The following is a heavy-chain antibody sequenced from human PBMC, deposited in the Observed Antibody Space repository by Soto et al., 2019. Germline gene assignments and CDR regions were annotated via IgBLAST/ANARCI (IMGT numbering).Heavy chain of an antibody. CDR2: IYYSGST. J-gene: IGHJ6*02. V-gene: IGHV4-39*07. D-gene: IGHD6-19*01. Sequence: SETLSLTCTVAGGSISSSSYYWVWIRQPPGKGLEWIGSIYYSGSTYYNPSLKSRVTISVDTSKNQFSLKLSSVTAADTAVYYCARDFTDSSGPTLGMGVWGQGTTVTV. CDR1: GGSISSSSYY. CDR3: ARDFTDSSGPTLGMGV.